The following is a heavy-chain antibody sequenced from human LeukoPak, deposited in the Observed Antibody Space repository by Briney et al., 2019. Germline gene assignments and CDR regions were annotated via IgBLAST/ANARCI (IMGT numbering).Heavy chain of an antibody. Sequence: PSETLSLTCAVYGGSFSGYYWSWIRQPPGKGLEWIGEINHSGSTNYNPSLKSRVTISVDTSKNQFSLKLSSVTAADTAVYYCASVAVAGKPLRKRRNWFDPWGQGTLVTVSS. D-gene: IGHD6-19*01. CDR1: GGSFSGYY. CDR2: INHSGST. CDR3: ASVAVAGKPLRKRRNWFDP. J-gene: IGHJ5*02. V-gene: IGHV4-34*01.